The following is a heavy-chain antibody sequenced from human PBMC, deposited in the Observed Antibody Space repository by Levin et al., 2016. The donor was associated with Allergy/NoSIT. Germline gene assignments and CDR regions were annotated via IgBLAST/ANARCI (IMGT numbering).Heavy chain of an antibody. CDR3: ASFDNMWELQGQDY. V-gene: IGHV3-74*01. D-gene: IGHD1-26*01. Sequence: GGSLRLSCAASGFTFSSYWMHWVRQAPGKGLVWVSRINSDGSSTSYADSVKGRFTISRDNAKNTLYLQMNSLRAEDTAVYYCASFDNMWELQGQDYWGQGTLVTVSS. J-gene: IGHJ4*02. CDR1: GFTFSSYW. CDR2: INSDGSST.